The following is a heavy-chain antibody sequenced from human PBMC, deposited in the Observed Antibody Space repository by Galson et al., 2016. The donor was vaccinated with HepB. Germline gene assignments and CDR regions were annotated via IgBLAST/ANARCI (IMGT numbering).Heavy chain of an antibody. CDR2: IHPIFGTP. V-gene: IGHV1-69*19. D-gene: IGHD1-26*01. Sequence: SCKASGGTFSGYAISWVRQAPGHGLEWMGAIHPIFGTPNYAQKFQGRVTITADESTSTAYMELSNLRSEDTAVYYCARWDAVVLVYGVDVWGQGTTVIVSS. J-gene: IGHJ6*02. CDR3: ARWDAVVLVYGVDV. CDR1: GGTFSGYA.